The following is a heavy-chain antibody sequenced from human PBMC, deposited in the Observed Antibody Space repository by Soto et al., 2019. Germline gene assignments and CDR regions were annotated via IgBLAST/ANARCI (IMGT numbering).Heavy chain of an antibody. CDR2: TYYRSKWYN. D-gene: IGHD3-10*01. Sequence: QSQTLSLTCAISGDSVSSNSAAWNWIRQSPSRGLEWLGRTYYRSKWYNDYAVSVKSRITINPDTSKNQFSLQLNSVTPEDTAVYYCAREDVLLWFGETTNYYYYMDVWGKGTTVTVSS. J-gene: IGHJ6*03. CDR1: GDSVSSNSAA. CDR3: AREDVLLWFGETTNYYYYMDV. V-gene: IGHV6-1*01.